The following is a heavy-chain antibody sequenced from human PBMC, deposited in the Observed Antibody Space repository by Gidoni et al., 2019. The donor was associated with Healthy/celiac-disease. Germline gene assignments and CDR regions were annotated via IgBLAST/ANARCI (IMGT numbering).Heavy chain of an antibody. CDR2: IKTTTGNQ. D-gene: IGHD6-13*01. J-gene: IGHJ6*02. V-gene: IGHV7-4-1*01. CDR1: GYTLTSYA. Sequence: QLQLVQSGSEFKKPGALVKVSCKASGYTLTSYARNWVRQASEQGLEWIGWIKTTTGNQTYAKGFTGRFVFSLDTSVSTAYRQICSLKAEDTAVYYCARDKTAAGQINDYYGMDVWGQGTTVTVSS. CDR3: ARDKTAAGQINDYYGMDV.